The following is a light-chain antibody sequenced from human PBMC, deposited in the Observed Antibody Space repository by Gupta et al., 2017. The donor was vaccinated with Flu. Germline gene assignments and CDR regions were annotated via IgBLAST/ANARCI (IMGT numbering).Light chain of an antibody. CDR3: QQYGSSPST. V-gene: IGKV3-20*01. J-gene: IGKJ1*01. CDR2: GAS. Sequence: EIVLTQSPGTLSLSPGERATLSCRASQSVSSSYLAWYQQKPGQAPRLLIYGASSRATGIPDRFSGSGSGTDFTLTISRLEPEDLAMYYCQQYGSSPSTFGQGTKVEIK. CDR1: QSVSSSY.